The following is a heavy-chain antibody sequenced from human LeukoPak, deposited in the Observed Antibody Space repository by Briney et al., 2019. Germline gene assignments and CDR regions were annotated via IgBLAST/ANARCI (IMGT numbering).Heavy chain of an antibody. V-gene: IGHV1-2*02. CDR2: INPKSGGT. D-gene: IGHD1-26*01. CDR3: AMTYIGSYPDY. Sequence: GASVKVSCKASGYTFTGYQMYWVRQAPGQGLAWMGWINPKSGGTNYAQKFQDRVTMTSDTSISTAYMELSRLRSDDTAVYYCAMTYIGSYPDYWGQGTLVTVSS. J-gene: IGHJ4*02. CDR1: GYTFTGYQ.